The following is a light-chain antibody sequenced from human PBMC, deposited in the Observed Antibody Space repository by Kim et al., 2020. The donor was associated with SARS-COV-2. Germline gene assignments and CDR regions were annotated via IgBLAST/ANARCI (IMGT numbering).Light chain of an antibody. CDR3: QQYGSSPWT. J-gene: IGKJ1*01. CDR2: AAS. Sequence: SPGERATLSCRASQSVSNSYLAWYQQKPGQAPRLLIYAASSRATGIPDRFSGSGSGTDFTLTISRLEPEDFAVYYCQQYGSSPWTFGQGTKVEIK. CDR1: QSVSNSY. V-gene: IGKV3-20*01.